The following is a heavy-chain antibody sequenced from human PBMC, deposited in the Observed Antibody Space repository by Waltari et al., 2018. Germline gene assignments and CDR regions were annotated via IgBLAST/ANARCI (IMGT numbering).Heavy chain of an antibody. CDR1: GYSIRSASY. V-gene: IGHV4-38-2*01. CDR2: IYHIGST. Sequence: QVQLQESGPGLVKPSETLSLTCAVSGYSIRSASYWGWIRQPPGKGLDWIGIIYHIGSTYYNPSLKSRVTISVDTSKNQFSLKLSSVTAADTAVYYCARLDRVGALDYWGQGTLVTVSS. D-gene: IGHD1-26*01. CDR3: ARLDRVGALDY. J-gene: IGHJ4*02.